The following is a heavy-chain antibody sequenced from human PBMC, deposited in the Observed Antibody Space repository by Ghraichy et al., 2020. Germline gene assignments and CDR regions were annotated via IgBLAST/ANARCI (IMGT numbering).Heavy chain of an antibody. D-gene: IGHD1-26*01. J-gene: IGHJ4*02. CDR1: GGSFSGYY. CDR3: ARAGGGIVEAVDY. V-gene: IGHV4-34*01. Sequence: SETLSLTCAVYGGSFSGYYWTWIRQPPGKGLEWIGEINHSGSTNYNPSLKSRVTISVDTSKNQFSLKLNSVTAADTAVYYWARAGGGIVEAVDYWGQGTLVTVSS. CDR2: INHSGST.